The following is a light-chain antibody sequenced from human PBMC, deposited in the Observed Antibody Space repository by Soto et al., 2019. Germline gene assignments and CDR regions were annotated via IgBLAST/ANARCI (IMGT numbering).Light chain of an antibody. Sequence: DIQMTQSPSTLSASVGDRVTITCRASQSISSWLAWYQQKPGRAPKLLIYKASSLESGVPSRFSGSGSGTEFTLTISSLQPDDFATYYCQHYNTYPWKFGQGTKVEIK. CDR2: KAS. V-gene: IGKV1-5*03. CDR3: QHYNTYPWK. J-gene: IGKJ1*01. CDR1: QSISSW.